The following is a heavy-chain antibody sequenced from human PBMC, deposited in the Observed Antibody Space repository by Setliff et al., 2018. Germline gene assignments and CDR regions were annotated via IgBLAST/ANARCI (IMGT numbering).Heavy chain of an antibody. J-gene: IGHJ5*02. Sequence: ASVKVSCKVSGYTLTELSMHWVRQAPGKGLEWMGWISAYNGYTNYAQKLQGRVTMTTDTSTSTAYMELRSLRSDDTAVYYCARDTYIGDFWSGYYIQGQFDPWGQGTLVTVSS. CDR3: ARDTYIGDFWSGYYIQGQFDP. CDR1: GYTLTELS. CDR2: ISAYNGYT. D-gene: IGHD3-3*01. V-gene: IGHV1-18*01.